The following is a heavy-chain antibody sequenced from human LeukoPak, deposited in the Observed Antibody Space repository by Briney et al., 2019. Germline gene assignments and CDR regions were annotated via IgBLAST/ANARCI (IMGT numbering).Heavy chain of an antibody. CDR3: ARDATMVPLYYYYYMDV. J-gene: IGHJ6*03. V-gene: IGHV3-21*01. D-gene: IGHD3-10*01. CDR2: VNSSSGYI. Sequence: GGSLRLSCAASGFTFRNYNMNWVRQAPGKGLEWVSSVNSSSGYIYYADSVKGRFTISRDNAKNSLYLQMNSLRAEDTAVYYCARDATMVPLYYYYYMDVWGKGTTVTVSS. CDR1: GFTFRNYN.